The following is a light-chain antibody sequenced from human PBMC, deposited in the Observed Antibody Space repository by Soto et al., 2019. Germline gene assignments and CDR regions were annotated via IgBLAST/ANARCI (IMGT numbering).Light chain of an antibody. J-gene: IGLJ2*01. Sequence: QSALTQPASVSGSPGLSITISCTGTNSDVGAFEYVSWYQQHPGKAPKILIYEVSNRPSGVSNRFSGSKSGNTASLTISGLQAEDEADYYCSSYTGSTTVVFGGGTKLTVL. CDR1: NSDVGAFEY. CDR2: EVS. CDR3: SSYTGSTTVV. V-gene: IGLV2-14*01.